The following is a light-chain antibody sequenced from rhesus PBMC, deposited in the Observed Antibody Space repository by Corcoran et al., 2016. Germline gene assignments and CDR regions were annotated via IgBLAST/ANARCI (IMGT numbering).Light chain of an antibody. Sequence: DIQMTQSPSSLSASVGDTVTITCRASQSISSWLAWYQQKPGKAPNLLIYKASRLQSGVPSRFSGSGSRTDFILTISSLQSEDFAAYFCQQYTSSPLNFGGGTKVELK. J-gene: IGKJ4*01. CDR3: QQYTSSPLN. CDR2: KAS. CDR1: QSISSW. V-gene: IGKV1-22*01.